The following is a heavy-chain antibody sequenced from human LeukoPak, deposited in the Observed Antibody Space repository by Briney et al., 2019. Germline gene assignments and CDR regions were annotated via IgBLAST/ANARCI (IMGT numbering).Heavy chain of an antibody. D-gene: IGHD3-10*01. CDR3: ARVSSRNYYGSGSYYKGRYFQH. Sequence: PSETLSLICTVSGGSIIGYWWSWIRQPPGKGLEWIGEINHSGSTNYNPSLKSRVTISVDTSKNQFSLKLSSVTAADTAVYYCARVSSRNYYGSGSYYKGRYFQHWGQGTLVTVSS. V-gene: IGHV4-34*01. CDR2: INHSGST. J-gene: IGHJ1*01. CDR1: GGSIIGYW.